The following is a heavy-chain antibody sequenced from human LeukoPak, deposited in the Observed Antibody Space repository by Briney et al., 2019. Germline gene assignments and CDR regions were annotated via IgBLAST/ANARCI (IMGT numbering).Heavy chain of an antibody. CDR2: MNPNSGNT. CDR3: ARPRHYYDSSGPNAFDI. V-gene: IGHV1-8*03. CDR1: GYTFTSYD. Sequence: GASVKVSCKASGYTFTSYDINWVRQATGQGLEWMGWMNPNSGNTGYAQKFQGRVTITRNTSISTAYMELSSLRSEDTAVYYCARPRHYYDSSGPNAFDIWAKGQWSPSLQ. D-gene: IGHD3-22*01. J-gene: IGHJ3*02.